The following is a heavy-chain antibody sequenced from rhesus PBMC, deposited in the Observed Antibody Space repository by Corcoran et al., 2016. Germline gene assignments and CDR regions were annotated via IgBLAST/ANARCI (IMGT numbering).Heavy chain of an antibody. D-gene: IGHD5-24*01. J-gene: IGHJ4*01. CDR1: GGSIRSNY. V-gene: IGHV4-165*01. Sequence: QVQLQESGPGLVKPSETLSLTCAVSGGSIRSNYWSWIRQPPGKGLEWIGYLSGSSWSTYDNPSLKSRGTISTDTSKNQFSLRLSSVTAADTAVYYCARSPIVGRVRSYFDDWGQGVLVTVSS. CDR3: ARSPIVGRVRSYFDD. CDR2: LSGSSWST.